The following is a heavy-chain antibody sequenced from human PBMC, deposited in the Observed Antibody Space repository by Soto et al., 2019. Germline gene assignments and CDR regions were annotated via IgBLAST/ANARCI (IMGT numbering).Heavy chain of an antibody. D-gene: IGHD2-15*01. V-gene: IGHV1-18*01. CDR1: GYTFTSYG. CDR2: ISAYNGNT. CDR3: ARGGVVAATSPEVL. Sequence: SCKASGYTFTSYGVSWVRQAPGQGLEWMGWISAYNGNTNYAQKLQGRVTMTTDTSTSTAYMELRSLRSDDTAVYYCARGGVVAATSPEVLWGQGTLVTVSS. J-gene: IGHJ4*02.